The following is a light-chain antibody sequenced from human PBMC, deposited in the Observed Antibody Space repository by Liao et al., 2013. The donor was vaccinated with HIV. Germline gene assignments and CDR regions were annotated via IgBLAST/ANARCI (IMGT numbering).Light chain of an antibody. J-gene: IGLJ2*01. CDR1: ALPKQY. V-gene: IGLV3-25*02. CDR3: QAWDSSTGVV. CDR2: KDS. Sequence: SYELTQPPSVSVSPGQTARITCSGDALPKQYAYWYQQKPGQAPVLVIYKDSERPSGIPERFSGSNSGNTATLTISGTQAMDEADYYCQAWDSSTGVVFGGGTKLTVL.